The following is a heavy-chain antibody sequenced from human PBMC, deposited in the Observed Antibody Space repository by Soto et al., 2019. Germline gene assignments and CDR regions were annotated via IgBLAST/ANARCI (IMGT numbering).Heavy chain of an antibody. V-gene: IGHV3-64*01. CDR1: GFTFSNYE. Sequence: EAQLVESGGGLVQPGGSLRLSCAASGFTFSNYEMHWVRQAPGKGLEYVSDISNNGAHTDYAKSVKGRFTISRDNSENTLYLQMGRLRAEDMALYYCARRGYGSRWPNVYMDVWGKGTTVTVSS. D-gene: IGHD6-13*01. CDR3: ARRGYGSRWPNVYMDV. J-gene: IGHJ6*03. CDR2: ISNNGAHT.